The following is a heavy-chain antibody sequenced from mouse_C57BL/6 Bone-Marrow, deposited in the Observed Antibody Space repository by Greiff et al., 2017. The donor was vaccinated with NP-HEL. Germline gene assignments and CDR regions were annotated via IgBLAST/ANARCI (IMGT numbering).Heavy chain of an antibody. CDR1: GYAFSSSW. D-gene: IGHD3-2*02. Sequence: QVQLQQSGPELVKPGASVKISCKASGYAFSSSWMNWVKQRPGKGLEWIGRIYPGDGDTNYNGKFKGKATLTADKASSTAYMQLSSLTSEDSAVYFCARKVTAQATGYYAMDYWGQGTSVTVSS. J-gene: IGHJ4*01. CDR3: ARKVTAQATGYYAMDY. CDR2: IYPGDGDT. V-gene: IGHV1-82*01.